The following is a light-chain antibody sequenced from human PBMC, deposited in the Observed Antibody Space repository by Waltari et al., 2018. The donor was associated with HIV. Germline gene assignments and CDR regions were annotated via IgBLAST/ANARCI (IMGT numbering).Light chain of an antibody. V-gene: IGLV3-1*01. CDR1: KLGDKY. J-gene: IGLJ2*01. CDR3: QAWDSSTVGLNVV. CDR2: QDS. Sequence: SYELTQPPSVSVSPGQTASITCSGAKLGDKYACWYQQKPGQSPVLVIYQDSKRPSGIPERFSGSNSGNTATLTISGTQAMDEADYYCQAWDSSTVGLNVVFGGGTKLTVL.